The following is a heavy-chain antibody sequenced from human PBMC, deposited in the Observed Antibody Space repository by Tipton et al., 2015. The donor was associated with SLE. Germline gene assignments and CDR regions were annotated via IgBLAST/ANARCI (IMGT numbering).Heavy chain of an antibody. V-gene: IGHV3-21*01. D-gene: IGHD6-13*01. J-gene: IGHJ4*02. Sequence: SLRLSCAASGFAFSSYGMNWVRQAPGKGLEWVSSLSTSTSNIYYSDSVRGRFTVSRDNDKNSLYLQMSSLRVEDTAVYYCARRYSNSWKDLDSWGQGTLVTVSS. CDR1: GFAFSSYG. CDR3: ARRYSNSWKDLDS. CDR2: LSTSTSNI.